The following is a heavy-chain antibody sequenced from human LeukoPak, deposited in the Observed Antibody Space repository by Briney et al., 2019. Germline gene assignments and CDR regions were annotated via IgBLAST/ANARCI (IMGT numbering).Heavy chain of an antibody. CDR2: FSATDGSA. CDR3: AKARIASAGTGAFDV. J-gene: IGHJ3*01. D-gene: IGHD6-13*01. CDR1: GCTVSSYG. V-gene: IGHV3-23*01. Sequence: GGSLRLSCAASGCTVSSYGMTWVRQAPGKGLEWVSAFSATDGSAQYAESVKGRFTISRDNSKNSLYLQMNSLRDEDTAVYYCAKARIASAGTGAFDVWGQGTMVTVSS.